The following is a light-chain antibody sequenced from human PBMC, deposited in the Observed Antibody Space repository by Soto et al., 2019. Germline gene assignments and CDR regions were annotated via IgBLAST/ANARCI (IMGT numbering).Light chain of an antibody. CDR1: SSDVGNYNY. Sequence: QPALTQPDSVSGSPGQSITISCTGTSSDVGNYNYVSWYQHHPGKAPKLMVYDVSHRPSGVSNRFSGSKSGNTASLTISGLQAEDEADYYCSSYTRSSSYVFGTGTKVTVL. CDR2: DVS. J-gene: IGLJ1*01. CDR3: SSYTRSSSYV. V-gene: IGLV2-14*03.